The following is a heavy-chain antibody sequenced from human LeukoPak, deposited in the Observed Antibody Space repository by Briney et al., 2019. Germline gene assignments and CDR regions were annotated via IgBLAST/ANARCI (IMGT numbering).Heavy chain of an antibody. J-gene: IGHJ4*02. CDR1: GFTFSSYS. D-gene: IGHD2-21*01. Sequence: PGGSLRLSCAASGFTFSSYSMNWVRQAPGKGLEWVSTLNGGGDKTYYADSVKGRFTISRDNSKNTLYLQMSSLRAEDTAVYYCARVYYGAFFDSWGRGSLVTVSS. CDR2: LNGGGDKT. CDR3: ARVYYGAFFDS. V-gene: IGHV3-23*01.